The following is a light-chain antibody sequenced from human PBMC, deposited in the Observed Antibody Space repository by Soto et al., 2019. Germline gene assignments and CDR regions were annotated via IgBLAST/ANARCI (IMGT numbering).Light chain of an antibody. CDR3: QQYYSTPT. J-gene: IGKJ4*01. V-gene: IGKV4-1*01. CDR1: QSVLYSSNNKNY. Sequence: DIVMTQSPDSLAVSLGERATINCKSSQSVLYSSNNKNYLAWYQQKPGQPPKLLIYWASTRESGVPDRFSGSGAGTDFALNSSSLQAEDVAVYYCQQYYSTPTFGGGTKVEIK. CDR2: WAS.